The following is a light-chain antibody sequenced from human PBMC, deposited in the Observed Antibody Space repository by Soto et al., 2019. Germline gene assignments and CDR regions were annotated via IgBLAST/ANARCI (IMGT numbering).Light chain of an antibody. J-gene: IGKJ1*01. CDR3: QRYGSSAA. CDR1: QSVSNNY. Sequence: IVLTQSPGTVSLSPGERATLSCRASQSVSNNYLAWYQQKPGQAPRLLIYGASNRATGIPDRFSGSGSGTDFTLTISRLEPEDFAVYYCQRYGSSAAFGQGTRWIS. CDR2: GAS. V-gene: IGKV3-20*01.